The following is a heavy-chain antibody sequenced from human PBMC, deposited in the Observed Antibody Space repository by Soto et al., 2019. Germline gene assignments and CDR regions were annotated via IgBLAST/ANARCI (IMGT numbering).Heavy chain of an antibody. CDR1: GFTFSSYG. Sequence: GGSLRLSCAASGFTFSSYGMHWVRQAPGKGLEWVAVIWYDGSNKYYADSVKGRFTISRDNSKNTLYLQMNSLRAEDTAVYYCARAHGSYDERNYYYGMDVWGQGTTVTVSS. CDR3: ARAHGSYDERNYYYGMDV. CDR2: IWYDGSNK. D-gene: IGHD1-26*01. V-gene: IGHV3-33*01. J-gene: IGHJ6*02.